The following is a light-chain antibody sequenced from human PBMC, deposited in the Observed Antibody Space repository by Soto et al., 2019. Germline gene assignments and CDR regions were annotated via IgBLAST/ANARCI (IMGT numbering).Light chain of an antibody. V-gene: IGKV3-20*01. J-gene: IGKJ1*01. CDR2: GTS. Sequence: EIVLTQSPGTLSLSPGDRATLSCRASQSLSVSYMAWYQQRPGQAPRLLIYGTSTRAAGVPARFSGSGSGTDFTLAISRLEPEDFAVYYCHQFGDSPQTFGQGTTVEI. CDR1: QSLSVSY. CDR3: HQFGDSPQT.